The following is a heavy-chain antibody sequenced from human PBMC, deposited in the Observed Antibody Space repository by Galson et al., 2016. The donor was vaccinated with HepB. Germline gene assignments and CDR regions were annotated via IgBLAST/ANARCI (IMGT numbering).Heavy chain of an antibody. CDR2: IWSDGSNK. V-gene: IGHV3-33*01. Sequence: SLRLSCAVSGITFSNYGIHWVRQAPGKGLEWVAVIWSDGSNKHSADSVKGRFTTSRDSSKNTLYLQMNSLRVEDTDVYYCARGAAMANGDFEHWGQGTLVTVSS. J-gene: IGHJ4*02. CDR1: GITFSNYG. D-gene: IGHD6-19*01. CDR3: ARGAAMANGDFEH.